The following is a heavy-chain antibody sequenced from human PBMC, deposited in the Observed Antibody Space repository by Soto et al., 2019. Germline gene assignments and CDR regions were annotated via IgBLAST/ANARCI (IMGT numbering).Heavy chain of an antibody. J-gene: IGHJ6*02. CDR2: ISGYNGNT. D-gene: IGHD5-12*01. V-gene: IGHV1-18*01. Sequence: GASVKVSCKSSDNTFTHYGINWVRQAPGQGLEWMGWISGYNGNTKYAQKFQDRATMTADTSTRTAFMEVRSLTSDDTGVYFCAATSGNYFGLDVWGQGTTVTVSS. CDR1: DNTFTHYG. CDR3: AATSGNYFGLDV.